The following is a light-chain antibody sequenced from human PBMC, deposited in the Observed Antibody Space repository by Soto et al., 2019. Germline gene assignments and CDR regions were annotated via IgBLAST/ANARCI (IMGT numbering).Light chain of an antibody. CDR1: TSNIGSNT. CDR2: YNN. Sequence: QPVLTQPPSASGTPGQRVTISCSGTTSNIGSNTVNWYQQLPGTAPKLLIYYNNQRPSGVPDRLSGSKSGTSASLAISGLQSEDEALYYCAAWEDRLEGMVFGGGTKVTVL. CDR3: AAWEDRLEGMV. J-gene: IGLJ3*02. V-gene: IGLV1-44*01.